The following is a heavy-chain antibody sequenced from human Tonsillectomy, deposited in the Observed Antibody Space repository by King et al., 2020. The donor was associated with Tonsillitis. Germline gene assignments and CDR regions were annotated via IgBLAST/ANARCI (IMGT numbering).Heavy chain of an antibody. CDR2: ISYDGSNK. V-gene: IGHV3-30*18. CDR1: GFTFSSYG. D-gene: IGHD2-2*02. J-gene: IGHJ6*03. CDR3: AKEGEVVPAAIWGYYYYYMDV. Sequence: VQLVESGGGVVQPGRSLRLSCAASGFTFSSYGMHWVRQAPGKGLEWVAVISYDGSNKYYADSVKGRFTISRDNSKNTLYLQVNSLIAVDTAVVFCAKEGEVVPAAIWGYYYYYMDVWGKGTTVTVSS.